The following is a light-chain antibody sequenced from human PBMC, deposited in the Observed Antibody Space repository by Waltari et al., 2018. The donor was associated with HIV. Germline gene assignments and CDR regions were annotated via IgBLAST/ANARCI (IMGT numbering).Light chain of an antibody. CDR3: QQYASSPRT. CDR1: RSVDANY. Sequence: EIVLTQSPGTLSLSPGERATLSCRASRSVDANYLAWYQQKPGPAPRLLIYGVSSRATGIPDRVSGSGSGTDFTLTISRLEPEDFALYYCQQYASSPRTFGQGTKVEIK. J-gene: IGKJ1*01. V-gene: IGKV3-20*01. CDR2: GVS.